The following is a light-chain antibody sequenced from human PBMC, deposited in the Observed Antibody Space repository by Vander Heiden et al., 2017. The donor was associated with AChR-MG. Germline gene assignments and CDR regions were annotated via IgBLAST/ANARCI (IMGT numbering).Light chain of an antibody. J-gene: IGKJ1*01. Sequence: DIQITQSPSSLSASVGDRVTITCRASQDIGYSLAWFQQKPGKAPTRLIYAAANMQSGVPSRFSGSGSETGFTLSITSLQPEDFATYYCQQHYTYPRTFGQGTKVEIK. CDR2: AAA. V-gene: IGKV1-17*01. CDR3: QQHYTYPRT. CDR1: QDIGYS.